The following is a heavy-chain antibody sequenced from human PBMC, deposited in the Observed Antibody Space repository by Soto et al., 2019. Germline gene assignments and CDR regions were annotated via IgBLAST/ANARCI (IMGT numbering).Heavy chain of an antibody. CDR2: ISYDGSNK. CDR3: AREGHTAMATRGLDY. V-gene: IGHV3-30-3*01. D-gene: IGHD5-18*01. Sequence: PGGSLRLSCAASGFTFSSYAMHWVRQAPGKGLEWVAVISYDGSNKYYADSVKGRFTISRDNSKNTLYLQMNSLRAEDTAVYYCAREGHTAMATRGLDYWGQGTLVTVSS. CDR1: GFTFSSYA. J-gene: IGHJ4*02.